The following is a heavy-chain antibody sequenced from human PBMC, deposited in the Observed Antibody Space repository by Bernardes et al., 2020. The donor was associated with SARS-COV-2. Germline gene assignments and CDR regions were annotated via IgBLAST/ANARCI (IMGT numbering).Heavy chain of an antibody. CDR1: GGSISSSNW. J-gene: IGHJ4*02. Sequence: SETLSLTCAVSGGSISSSNWWSCVLQPPGKGLEWIGEIYHSGSTNYNPSLKSRVTISVDKSKNQFSLKLSSVTAADTAVYYCARGQYDSSGYYYLYWGQGTLVTVSS. V-gene: IGHV4-4*02. CDR2: IYHSGST. D-gene: IGHD3-22*01. CDR3: ARGQYDSSGYYYLY.